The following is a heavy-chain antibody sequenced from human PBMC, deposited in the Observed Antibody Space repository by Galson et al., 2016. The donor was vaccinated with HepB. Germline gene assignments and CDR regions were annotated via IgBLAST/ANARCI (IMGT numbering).Heavy chain of an antibody. CDR1: GFTFSNYW. V-gene: IGHV3-7*01. Sequence: SLRLSCAASGFTFSNYWMSWVRQAPGKGLEWVANIKGDGSEKYYLDSVRGRFTISRDNAKNSLFLQMNSLRAEDTAVFYCARHYHPVWGQGTTVTFSS. J-gene: IGHJ6*02. D-gene: IGHD3-10*01. CDR2: IKGDGSEK. CDR3: ARHYHPV.